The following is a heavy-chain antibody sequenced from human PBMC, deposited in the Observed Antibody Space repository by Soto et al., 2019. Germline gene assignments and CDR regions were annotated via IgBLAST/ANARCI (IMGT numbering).Heavy chain of an antibody. V-gene: IGHV4-39*01. CDR2: IYYSGST. CDR1: GGSISSSSYY. D-gene: IGHD3-3*01. CDR3: ARGGRAALEWLFAPEDGAAPEYFQH. Sequence: SETLSLTCTVSGGSISSSSYYWGWIRQPPGKGLEWIGSIYYSGSTYYNPSLKSRVTISVDTSKNQFSLKLSSVTAADTAVYYCARGGRAALEWLFAPEDGAAPEYFQHWGQGTLVTVSS. J-gene: IGHJ1*01.